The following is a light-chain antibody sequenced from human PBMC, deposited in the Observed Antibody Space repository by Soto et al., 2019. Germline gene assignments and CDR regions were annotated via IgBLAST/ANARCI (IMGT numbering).Light chain of an antibody. Sequence: DIQMTQSPSTLSASVGERDTITCRASQSISSWLAWYQQKPGKAPKLLIYDASSLESGVPSKFIGSGSGSEFTLTISSLHPDDFATYYCHQYNSYSETFGHGTNADIK. CDR2: DAS. CDR3: HQYNSYSET. CDR1: QSISSW. J-gene: IGKJ1*01. V-gene: IGKV1-5*01.